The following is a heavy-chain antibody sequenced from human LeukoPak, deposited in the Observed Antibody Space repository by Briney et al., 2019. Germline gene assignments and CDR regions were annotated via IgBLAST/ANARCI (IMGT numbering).Heavy chain of an antibody. Sequence: ASVKVSCKASGYTFTSYGISWVRQAPGQGLEWMGWISAYNGNTNYAQKLQGRVTMTTDTSTSTAYMELRSLRSDDTAVYYCARVMGWDSSGYYYGGVRFDPWGQGTLVTVSS. J-gene: IGHJ5*02. CDR1: GYTFTSYG. V-gene: IGHV1-18*01. CDR3: ARVMGWDSSGYYYGGVRFDP. D-gene: IGHD3-22*01. CDR2: ISAYNGNT.